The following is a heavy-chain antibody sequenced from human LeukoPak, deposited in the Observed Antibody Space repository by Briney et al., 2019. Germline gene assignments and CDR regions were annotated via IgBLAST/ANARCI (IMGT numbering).Heavy chain of an antibody. CDR2: IYYNGST. CDR3: ARHSIAARGYYYYMDV. V-gene: IGHV4-39*01. D-gene: IGHD6-6*01. CDR1: GGSISSSSYY. Sequence: SETLSLTCTVSGGSISSSSYYWGWIRQPPGKGLEWIGNIYYNGSTYYNPSLKSRVTISVDTSKNQFSLKLSSVTAADTAVYYCARHSIAARGYYYYMDVWGKGTTVTVSS. J-gene: IGHJ6*03.